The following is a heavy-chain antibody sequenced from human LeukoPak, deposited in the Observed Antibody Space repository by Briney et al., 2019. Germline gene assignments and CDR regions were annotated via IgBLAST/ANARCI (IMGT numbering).Heavy chain of an antibody. D-gene: IGHD6-6*01. CDR2: INHSGST. CDR1: GGSFSGYY. CDR3: ASGGIAARQIDY. V-gene: IGHV4-34*01. Sequence: SETLSLTCAVYGGSFSGYYWSWIRQPPGKGLEWIGEINHSGSTNYNPSLKSRVTISVDTSKNQFSLKLSSVTAADTAVYYCASGGIAARQIDYWGQGTLVTVSS. J-gene: IGHJ4*02.